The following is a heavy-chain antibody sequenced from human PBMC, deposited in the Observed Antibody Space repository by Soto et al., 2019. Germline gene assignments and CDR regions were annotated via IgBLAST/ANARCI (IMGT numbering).Heavy chain of an antibody. CDR2: MNPNSGNT. CDR3: AGYYGDYVGWFDP. D-gene: IGHD4-17*01. Sequence: ASVKVSCKASGYTFSSYDINWLRQAPGQGLEWMGWMNPNSGNTGYAQRFQGRITMTTDTAMSTAYMELRSLRSDDTAVYYCAGYYGDYVGWFDPWGQGTLVTVSS. V-gene: IGHV1-8*01. J-gene: IGHJ5*02. CDR1: GYTFSSYD.